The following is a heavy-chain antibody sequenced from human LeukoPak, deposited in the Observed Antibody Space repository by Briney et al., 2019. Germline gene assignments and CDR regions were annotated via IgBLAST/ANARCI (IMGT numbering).Heavy chain of an antibody. D-gene: IGHD6-19*01. Sequence: PSETLSLTCTVSGGSISRYYWSWIRQPPGKGLEWIGYIYYSGSTNYNPSLKSRATISVDTSKNQFSLKLSSVTAADTAVYYCAREYSSGWSGGAFDIWGQGTMVTVSS. CDR1: GGSISRYY. CDR2: IYYSGST. J-gene: IGHJ3*02. CDR3: AREYSSGWSGGAFDI. V-gene: IGHV4-59*01.